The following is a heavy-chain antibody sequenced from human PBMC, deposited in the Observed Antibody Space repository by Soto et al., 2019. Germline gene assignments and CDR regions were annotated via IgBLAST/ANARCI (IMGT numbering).Heavy chain of an antibody. CDR2: INHSGSA. CDR3: SRTPYRRQLVRYYYYGLDV. Sequence: SETLSLTCAVNGGSFSGFYWTWIRQSPGRGLEWSGEINHSGSARYSPSLKSRVTISLDTSNNQLSLKLSSVTAADTAVYYCSRTPYRRQLVRYYYYGLDVWGQGTTVTVSS. J-gene: IGHJ6*02. V-gene: IGHV4-34*01. CDR1: GGSFSGFY. D-gene: IGHD1-1*01.